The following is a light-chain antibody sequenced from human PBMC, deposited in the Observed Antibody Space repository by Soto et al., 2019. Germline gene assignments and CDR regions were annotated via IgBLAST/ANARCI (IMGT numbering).Light chain of an antibody. V-gene: IGLV2-23*02. CDR3: CSYAGSSTLV. Sequence: QSVLTQPASVSGSPGQSITISCTGTSSDVGSYNLVSWYQQHPGKAPKLMIYEVSKRPSGVSNRFSGSKSGNTASLTISGLRVEDEADYYCCSYAGSSTLVFGGGTKVTAL. CDR2: EVS. J-gene: IGLJ3*02. CDR1: SSDVGSYNL.